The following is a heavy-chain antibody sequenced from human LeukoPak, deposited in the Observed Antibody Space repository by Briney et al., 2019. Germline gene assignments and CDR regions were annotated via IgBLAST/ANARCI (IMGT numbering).Heavy chain of an antibody. CDR1: GYTFTSYD. CDR2: MNPNSSNT. J-gene: IGHJ6*02. CDR3: ARLGVTMVRAVDYGMDV. D-gene: IGHD3-10*01. V-gene: IGHV1-8*01. Sequence: GASVKVSCKASGYTFTSYDINWVRQATGQGLEWMGWMNPNSSNTGYAQKFQGRVTMTRNTSISTAYMELSSLRSEDTAVYYCARLGVTMVRAVDYGMDVWGPGTTVTVSS.